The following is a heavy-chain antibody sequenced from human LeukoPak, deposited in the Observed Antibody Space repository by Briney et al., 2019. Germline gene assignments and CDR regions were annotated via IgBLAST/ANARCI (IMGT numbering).Heavy chain of an antibody. V-gene: IGHV3-23*01. CDR2: ISGSGGST. Sequence: PGGSLRLSCTASGFTFSSYSMTWVRQAPGKGLEWVSAISGSGGSTYYADSVKGRFTISRDNSKNTLYLQMNSLRAEDTAVYYCARGTGYNTGRSVDYWGQGTLVTVSS. CDR3: ARGTGYNTGRSVDY. D-gene: IGHD6-25*01. J-gene: IGHJ4*02. CDR1: GFTFSSYS.